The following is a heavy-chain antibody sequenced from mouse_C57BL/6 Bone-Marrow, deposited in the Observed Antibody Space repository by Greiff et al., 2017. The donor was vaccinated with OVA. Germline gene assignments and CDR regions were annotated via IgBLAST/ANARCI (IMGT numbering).Heavy chain of an antibody. J-gene: IGHJ2*01. V-gene: IGHV1-7*01. CDR2: INPSSGYT. CDR1: GYTFTSYW. Sequence: VQLQQSGAELAKPGASVKLSCKASGYTFTSYWMHWVKQRPGQGLEWIGYINPSSGYTKYNQKFKDKATLTADKSPSTAYMQLSSRTYEDSAVYYSASDGYPDYWGQGTTLTVSS. CDR3: ASDGYPDY. D-gene: IGHD2-3*01.